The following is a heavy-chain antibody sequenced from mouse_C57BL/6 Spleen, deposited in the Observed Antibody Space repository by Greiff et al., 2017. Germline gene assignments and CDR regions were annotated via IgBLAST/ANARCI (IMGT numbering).Heavy chain of an antibody. CDR2: IDPSDGYT. J-gene: IGHJ3*01. CDR3: ACGSHFAY. CDR1: GYTFTSYW. D-gene: IGHD1-1*01. V-gene: IGHV1-69*01. Sequence: QVQLQQSGAELVMPGASVKLSCKASGYTFTSYWMNWVKQRPGQGLEWIGEIDPSDGYTNYNHKFKGKSTLTVDKASSTAYMQLGSLTSEDSAVYYGACGSHFAYWGQGTLVTVSA.